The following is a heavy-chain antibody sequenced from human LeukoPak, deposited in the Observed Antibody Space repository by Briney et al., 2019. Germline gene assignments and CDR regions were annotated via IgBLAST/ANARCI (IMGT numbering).Heavy chain of an antibody. CDR3: ARVYGSGSYYNGYYYYYMDV. V-gene: IGHV3-7*01. D-gene: IGHD3-10*01. CDR2: IKQDGSEK. CDR1: GFTFSSYW. Sequence: GGSLRLSCAASGFTFSSYWMSWVRQAPGKGLEWVANIKQDGSEKYYVDSVKGRFTISRDNAKNSLYLQMNSLRAEDTAVYYCARVYGSGSYYNGYYYYYMDVWGKGTTVTISS. J-gene: IGHJ6*03.